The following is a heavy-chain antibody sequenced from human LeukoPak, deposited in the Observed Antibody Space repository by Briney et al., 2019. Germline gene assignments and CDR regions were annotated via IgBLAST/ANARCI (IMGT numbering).Heavy chain of an antibody. J-gene: IGHJ4*02. V-gene: IGHV3-21*01. CDR2: ISSSSSYI. CDR1: GFTFSSYS. CDR3: ARAPDGILTGYPYFDY. Sequence: PGWSLRLSCAASGFTFSSYSMNWVRQAPGKGLEWVSSISSSSSYIYYADSVKGRFTISRDNAKNSLYLQMNSLRAEDTAVYYCARAPDGILTGYPYFDYWGQGTLVTVSS. D-gene: IGHD3-9*01.